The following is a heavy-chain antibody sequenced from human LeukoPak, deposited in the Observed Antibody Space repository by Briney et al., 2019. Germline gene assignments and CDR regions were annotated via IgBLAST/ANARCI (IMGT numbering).Heavy chain of an antibody. Sequence: GGSLRLSCVASGFTFSSYAMHWVRQAPGKGLEWVAVISYDGSNKYYADSVKGRFTISRDNSKNTLYLQMNSLRAEDTAVYYCATYSSSSFDYWGQGTLVTVSS. CDR3: ATYSSSSFDY. CDR2: ISYDGSNK. V-gene: IGHV3-30-3*01. CDR1: GFTFSSYA. D-gene: IGHD6-13*01. J-gene: IGHJ4*02.